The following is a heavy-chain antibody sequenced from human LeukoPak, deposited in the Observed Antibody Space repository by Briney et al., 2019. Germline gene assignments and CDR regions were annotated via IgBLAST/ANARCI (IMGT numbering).Heavy chain of an antibody. CDR1: GFTFSDYY. J-gene: IGHJ4*02. CDR3: ARDPAASWFGELLFDY. D-gene: IGHD3-10*01. Sequence: PGGSLRLSCAASGFTFSDYYMSWIRQAPGKGLEWVSYISSSGSTIYYADSVKGRFTISRDNAKNSLYLQMNSLRAEDTAVYYCARDPAASWFGELLFDYWGQGTLVTVSS. CDR2: ISSSGSTI. V-gene: IGHV3-11*04.